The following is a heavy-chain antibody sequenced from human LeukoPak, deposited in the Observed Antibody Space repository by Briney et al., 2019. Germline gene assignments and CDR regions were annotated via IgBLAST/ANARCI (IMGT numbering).Heavy chain of an antibody. V-gene: IGHV3-23*01. CDR1: GFTFSDYG. D-gene: IGHD3-22*01. CDR2: ISASGGST. CDR3: ARDRPMFDYDYNGSLDY. J-gene: IGHJ4*02. Sequence: GGSLRLSCAASGFTFSDYGLTWVRQAPGKGLEWVSCISASGGSTYYADSVKGRFTISRDNSKNTLYLQMNSLRAEDTAVYYCARDRPMFDYDYNGSLDYWGQGPLVTVSS.